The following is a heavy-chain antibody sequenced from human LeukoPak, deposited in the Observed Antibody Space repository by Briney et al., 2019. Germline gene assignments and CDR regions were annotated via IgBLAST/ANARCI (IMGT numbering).Heavy chain of an antibody. J-gene: IGHJ4*02. D-gene: IGHD3/OR15-3a*01. CDR3: AKESRTRSEEGPFDY. V-gene: IGHV3-30*02. CDR2: IRYDGSNK. CDR1: GFTFSDYS. Sequence: GGSLRLSCAASGFTFSDYSMNWVRQAPGKGLEWVAFIRYDGSNKYYADSVKGRFTISRDNSKNTLYLQMNSLRAEDTAVYYCAKESRTRSEEGPFDYWGQGTLVTVSS.